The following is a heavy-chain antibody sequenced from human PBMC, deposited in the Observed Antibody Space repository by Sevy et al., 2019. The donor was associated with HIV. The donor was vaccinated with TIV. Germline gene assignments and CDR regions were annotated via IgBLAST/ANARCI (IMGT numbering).Heavy chain of an antibody. CDR3: ARAMGV. CDR1: GISISSHW. Sequence: GGSLRLSCVGSGISISSHWMNWVRQSPGKGLEWVANINQDGSEIYYVDSVKGRFTISRENAKNSGYLQMHSLRVEDSGVYYCARAMGVWGQGNTVTVSS. CDR2: INQDGSEI. V-gene: IGHV3-7*01. J-gene: IGHJ6*02.